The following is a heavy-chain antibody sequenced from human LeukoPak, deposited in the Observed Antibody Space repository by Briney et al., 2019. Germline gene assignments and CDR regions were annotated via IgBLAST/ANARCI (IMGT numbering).Heavy chain of an antibody. V-gene: IGHV4-59*12. D-gene: IGHD3-16*01. CDR2: IYYSVNT. CDR3: ARFRNFVSDI. Sequence: PSETLSLTCAVSGASLSRYYWNCIRQPPEEGLEWIGYIYYSVNTNYNPPLKSRVTMSVDTSKNQFSLKVTSVTAPDTAVYYCARFRNFVSDIWGQGTMVTVSS. CDR1: GASLSRYY. J-gene: IGHJ3*02.